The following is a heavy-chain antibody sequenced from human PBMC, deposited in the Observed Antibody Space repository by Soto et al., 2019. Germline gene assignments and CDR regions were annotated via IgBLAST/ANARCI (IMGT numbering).Heavy chain of an antibody. D-gene: IGHD6-13*01. Sequence: ASVKVSCKASGYTFTGYYMHWVRQAPGQGLEWMGWINPNSGGTNYAQKYQGWVTMTRDTSISTAYMELSRLRSDDTAVCYCAKDLGFLVANGDRAAAAGAFDIWGEGTMVTV. CDR1: GYTFTGYY. V-gene: IGHV1-2*04. J-gene: IGHJ3*02. CDR3: AKDLGFLVANGDRAAAAGAFDI. CDR2: INPNSGGT.